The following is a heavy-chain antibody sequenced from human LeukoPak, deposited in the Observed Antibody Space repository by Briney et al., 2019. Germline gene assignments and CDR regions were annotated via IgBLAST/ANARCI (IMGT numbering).Heavy chain of an antibody. CDR2: INDSGRT. D-gene: IGHD1-7*01. CDR3: ARRWNYGRNYYIDV. CDR1: GGSFSNYY. V-gene: IGHV4-34*01. Sequence: SETLSLTCAVYGGSFSNYYWSWIRQTPVKGMEWIGEINDSGRTNYNPSLMSRVTVSVDTSKNQFSLRLTSVTATDTAVYYCARRWNYGRNYYIDVWGKGAAVSVSS. J-gene: IGHJ6*03.